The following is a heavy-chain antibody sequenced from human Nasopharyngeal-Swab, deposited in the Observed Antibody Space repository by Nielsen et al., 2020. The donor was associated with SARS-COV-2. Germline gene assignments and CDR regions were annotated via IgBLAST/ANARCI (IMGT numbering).Heavy chain of an antibody. V-gene: IGHV3-23*03. CDR3: AKREITMVRGVIGYFDY. Sequence: VRQAPGKGLEWISYISPGPGSTYYTDSVRGRFTISRDNSKNTLYLQMNSLRAEDTAVYYCAKREITMVRGVIGYFDYWGQGTLVTVSS. D-gene: IGHD3-10*01. CDR2: ISPGPGST. J-gene: IGHJ4*02.